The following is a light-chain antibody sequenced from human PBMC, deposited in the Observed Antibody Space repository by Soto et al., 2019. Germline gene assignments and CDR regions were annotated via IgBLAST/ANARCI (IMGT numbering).Light chain of an antibody. CDR1: SSNIGGNS. J-gene: IGLJ1*01. V-gene: IGLV1-51*01. CDR2: DDN. CDR3: GSWDSSMSAYV. Sequence: QSVLTQPPSLSAAPGQKVTISCSGSSSNIGGNSVSWYQQLPVTAPKLLIYDDNKRPSGIPDRFSGSKSGTSATLGITGFQTGDEADYYCGSWDSSMSAYVFGT.